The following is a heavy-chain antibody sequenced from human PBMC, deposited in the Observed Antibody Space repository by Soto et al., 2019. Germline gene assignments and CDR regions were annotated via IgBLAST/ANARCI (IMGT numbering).Heavy chain of an antibody. Sequence: GGSLRLSCAASGFTVSSNYMSWVRQAPGKGLEWVSVIYSGGSTYYADSVKGRFTISRHNSKNTLYLQMNSLRAEDTAVYYCARTSSVPCSGGSCYVNDAFDIWGQGTMVTVSS. CDR1: GFTVSSNY. CDR3: ARTSSVPCSGGSCYVNDAFDI. D-gene: IGHD2-15*01. CDR2: IYSGGST. J-gene: IGHJ3*02. V-gene: IGHV3-53*04.